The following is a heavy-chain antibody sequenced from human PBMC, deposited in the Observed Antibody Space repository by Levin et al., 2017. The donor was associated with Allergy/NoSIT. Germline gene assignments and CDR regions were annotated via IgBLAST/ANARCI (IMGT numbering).Heavy chain of an antibody. Sequence: TSETLSLTCAVYGGSFSGYYWSWIRQPPGKGLEWIGEINHSGSTNYNPSLKSRVTISVDTSKKQFSLNLSSVTAADTAVFYCARGRYYGGNSRGNWFDPWGQGTLVTVSS. D-gene: IGHD4-23*01. CDR1: GGSFSGYY. V-gene: IGHV4-34*01. CDR2: INHSGST. J-gene: IGHJ5*02. CDR3: ARGRYYGGNSRGNWFDP.